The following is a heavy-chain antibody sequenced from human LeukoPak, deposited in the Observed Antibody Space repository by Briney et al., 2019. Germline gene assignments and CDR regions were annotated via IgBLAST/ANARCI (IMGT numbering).Heavy chain of an antibody. CDR3: ARGAAMGGPYNWFDP. J-gene: IGHJ5*02. Sequence: GGSLRLSCAASGFTFSSYSMNWVRQAPGKGLEWVSYISTSRTTIYYADSVKGRFTISRDNAKNSVDLQMNSLRAEDTAVYYCARGAAMGGPYNWFDPWGQGTLVTVSS. CDR2: ISTSRTTI. V-gene: IGHV3-48*01. CDR1: GFTFSSYS. D-gene: IGHD2-8*01.